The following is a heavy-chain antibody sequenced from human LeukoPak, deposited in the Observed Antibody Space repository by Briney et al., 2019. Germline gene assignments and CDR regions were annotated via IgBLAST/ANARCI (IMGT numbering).Heavy chain of an antibody. Sequence: SETLSLTCAVSGGSISSATYSWNWIRQPPGKGLEWIGYISHSGRTNYNPPLKSRVTMSVDRSKTQFSLRLTSVTAADTAVYYCARGYIYGPPFDYWGQGTLVTVSS. CDR3: ARGYIYGPPFDY. CDR1: GGSISSATYS. CDR2: ISHSGRT. V-gene: IGHV4-30-2*01. J-gene: IGHJ4*02. D-gene: IGHD5-18*01.